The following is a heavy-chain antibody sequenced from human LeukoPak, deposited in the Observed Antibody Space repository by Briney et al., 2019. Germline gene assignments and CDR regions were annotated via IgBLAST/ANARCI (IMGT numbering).Heavy chain of an antibody. J-gene: IGHJ4*02. D-gene: IGHD2-15*01. Sequence: QTGGSLRLSCAASGFTFSTYAMSWVRQAAGKGLEWVSLISGSGGGTYYADSVKGRFTISRDNSKNTLYLQMNSLRAEDTALYYCATSARTYLGSSLDYWGQGTLVTVSS. CDR1: GFTFSTYA. CDR2: ISGSGGGT. V-gene: IGHV3-23*01. CDR3: ATSARTYLGSSLDY.